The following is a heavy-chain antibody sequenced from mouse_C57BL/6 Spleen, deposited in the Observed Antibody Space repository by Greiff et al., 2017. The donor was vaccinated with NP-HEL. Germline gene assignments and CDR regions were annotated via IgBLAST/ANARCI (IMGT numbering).Heavy chain of an antibody. CDR1: GYTFTSYW. D-gene: IGHD1-1*01. CDR3: ARGYYGSRRYFDG. CDR2: IDPSDSYT. J-gene: IGHJ1*03. V-gene: IGHV1-69*01. Sequence: VQLQQSGAELVMPGASVKLSCKASGYTFTSYWMHWVKQRPGQGLEWIGEIDPSDSYTNYNQKFKGKSTLTVDKSFSTAYMQLSSLTSEDSAVYYCARGYYGSRRYFDGWGTGTTVTVSS.